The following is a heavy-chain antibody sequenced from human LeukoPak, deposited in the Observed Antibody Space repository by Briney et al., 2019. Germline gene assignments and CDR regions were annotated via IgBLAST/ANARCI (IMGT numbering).Heavy chain of an antibody. Sequence: KPSETLSLTXTVSGYSISSGYYWGWIRQPPGKGLEWIGSIYHSGSTYYNPSLKSRVTISVDTSKNQFSLQLSSVAAADTAVYYCARDRAIVVVIARGIDYWGQGTLVTVSS. CDR3: ARDRAIVVVIARGIDY. V-gene: IGHV4-38-2*02. D-gene: IGHD2-21*01. CDR2: IYHSGST. CDR1: GYSISSGYY. J-gene: IGHJ4*02.